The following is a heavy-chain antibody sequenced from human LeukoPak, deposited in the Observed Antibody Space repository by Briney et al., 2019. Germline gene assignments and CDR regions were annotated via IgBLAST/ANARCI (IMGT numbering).Heavy chain of an antibody. CDR2: INPNSGGT. J-gene: IGHJ4*02. CDR1: GYTFTGYY. D-gene: IGHD3-10*01. V-gene: IGHV1-2*02. CDR3: AREEVLLWFGEKGLDY. Sequence: ASVKVSCKASGYTFTGYYMHWVRQAPGQGLEWVGWINPNSGGTNYAQKFQGRVTMTRDTSISTAYMELSRLRSDDTAVYYCAREEVLLWFGEKGLDYWGQGTLVTVSS.